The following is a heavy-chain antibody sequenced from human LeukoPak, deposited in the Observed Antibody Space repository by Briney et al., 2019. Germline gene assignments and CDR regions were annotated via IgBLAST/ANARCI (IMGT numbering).Heavy chain of an antibody. CDR3: AKTPDYYDSSGYYVYFDY. CDR2: ISGSGGST. Sequence: GGSLRLSCAASGFTFSTYGMSWVRQAPGKGLEWVSAISGSGGSTYYADSVKGRFTISRDNSKNTLYLQMNSLRAEDTAVYYCAKTPDYYDSSGYYVYFDYWGQGTLVTVSS. V-gene: IGHV3-23*01. CDR1: GFTFSTYG. J-gene: IGHJ4*02. D-gene: IGHD3-22*01.